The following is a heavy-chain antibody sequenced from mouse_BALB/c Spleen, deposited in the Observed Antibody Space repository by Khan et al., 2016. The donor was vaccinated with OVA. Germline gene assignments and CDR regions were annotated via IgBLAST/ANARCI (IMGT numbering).Heavy chain of an antibody. V-gene: IGHV1-4*01. Sequence: VQLQQSGAELARPWASVKMSCKASGYTFTSYTIHWIKERPGQGLEWIGYINPSNGYTNYNQKFKDKATLTTDKSSTTAYLQLSSLTSDDSADYNCVRDGAYHRNDGWFAYWGQGTLVTVSA. CDR3: VRDGAYHRNDGWFAY. J-gene: IGHJ3*01. CDR1: GYTFTSYT. D-gene: IGHD2-14*01. CDR2: INPSNGYT.